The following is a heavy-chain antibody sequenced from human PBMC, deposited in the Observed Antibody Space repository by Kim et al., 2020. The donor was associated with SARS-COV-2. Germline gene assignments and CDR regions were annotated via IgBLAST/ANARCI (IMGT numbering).Heavy chain of an antibody. Sequence: SETLSLTCTVSGGSISSYYWSWIRQPPGKGLEWIGYIYYSGSTNYNPSLKSRVTISVDTSKNQFSLKLSSVTAADTAVYYCARAPGIAAAGPYYYYGMDVWGQGTTLTVSS. V-gene: IGHV4-59*01. J-gene: IGHJ6*02. D-gene: IGHD6-13*01. CDR3: ARAPGIAAAGPYYYYGMDV. CDR1: GGSISSYY. CDR2: IYYSGST.